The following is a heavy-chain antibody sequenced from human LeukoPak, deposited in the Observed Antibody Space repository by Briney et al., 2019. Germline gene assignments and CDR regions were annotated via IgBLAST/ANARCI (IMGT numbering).Heavy chain of an antibody. CDR3: ATLEGGYAVAVDY. CDR1: GYSISSGYY. D-gene: IGHD6-19*01. Sequence: PSETLSLTCSVSGYSISSGYYWDWIRQPPGKGLEWIASIYHSGKSYYNPSLKSRVTISVDTSKNQFSLKLSSVTAADTAVYYCATLEGGYAVAVDYWGQGTLVTVSS. V-gene: IGHV4-38-2*02. CDR2: IYHSGKS. J-gene: IGHJ4*02.